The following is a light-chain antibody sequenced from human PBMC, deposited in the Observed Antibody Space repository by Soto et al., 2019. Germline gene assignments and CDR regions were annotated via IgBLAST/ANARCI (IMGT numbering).Light chain of an antibody. Sequence: QSALTQPPSASGSPGQSVTISCTGTSSDIGAYKYVSWYQQHPGKVPKLIIYDVTKRPSGVPDRFSGSKSGNTASLTVSGLQTEDEADYYCSSYTGNDILVFGGGTTLTVL. CDR1: SSDIGAYKY. J-gene: IGLJ3*02. CDR2: DVT. V-gene: IGLV2-8*01. CDR3: SSYTGNDILV.